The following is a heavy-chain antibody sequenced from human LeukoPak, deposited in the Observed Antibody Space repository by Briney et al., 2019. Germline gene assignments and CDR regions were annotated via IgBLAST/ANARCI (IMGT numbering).Heavy chain of an antibody. CDR2: IYYSGST. D-gene: IGHD5-24*01. V-gene: IGHV4-59*08. J-gene: IGHJ4*02. Sequence: SETLSLTCTVSGGSISSYYWSWIRQPPGKGLEWIGYIYYSGSTNYNPSLKSRVTISVDTSKNQFSLKLSSVTAADTAVYYCAAKRWLQSTPFDYWGQGTLVTVSS. CDR1: GGSISSYY. CDR3: AAKRWLQSTPFDY.